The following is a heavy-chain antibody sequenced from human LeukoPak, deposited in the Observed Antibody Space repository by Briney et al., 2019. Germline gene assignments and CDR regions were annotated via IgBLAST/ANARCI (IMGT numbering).Heavy chain of an antibody. CDR3: ARLRDVDGLDV. CDR2: MYNSGIT. Sequence: PSETLSLTCTVSGGSISGYYWNWIRQPPGKGLEWIGYMYNSGITSYNPSLKSRVTISVDTSKSQISLKLSSVTAADTAVYYCARLRDVDGLDVWGQGTTVTVSS. D-gene: IGHD2-15*01. J-gene: IGHJ6*02. CDR1: GGSISGYY. V-gene: IGHV4-59*01.